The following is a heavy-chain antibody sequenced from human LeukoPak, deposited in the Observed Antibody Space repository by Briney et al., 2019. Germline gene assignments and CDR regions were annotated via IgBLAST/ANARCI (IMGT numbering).Heavy chain of an antibody. V-gene: IGHV4-31*03. CDR2: ISYSGST. Sequence: SETLSLTCTVSGDSISSGGYYWSGIRQHPGKGLEWIGYISYSGSTYSNPSLKSRVTISVDTSKNQFSLKVSSVTAADTAVYYCGRAGAGDYVPEAYSYYMDVWGKGTTVTVSS. CDR1: GDSISSGGYY. CDR3: GRAGAGDYVPEAYSYYMDV. D-gene: IGHD4-17*01. J-gene: IGHJ6*03.